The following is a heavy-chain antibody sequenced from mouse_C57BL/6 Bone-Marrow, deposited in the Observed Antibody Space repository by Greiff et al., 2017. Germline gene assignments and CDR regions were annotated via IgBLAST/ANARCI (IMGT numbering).Heavy chain of an antibody. CDR2: IYPRSGNT. J-gene: IGHJ4*01. V-gene: IGHV1-81*01. Sequence: LQESGAELARPGASVKLSCKASGYTFTSYGISWVKQRTGQGLEWIGEIYPRSGNTYYNEKFKGKATLTADKSSSTAYMELRSLTSEDSAVYFCARWDYYGSSPYAMDYWGQGTSVTVSS. D-gene: IGHD1-1*01. CDR3: ARWDYYGSSPYAMDY. CDR1: GYTFTSYG.